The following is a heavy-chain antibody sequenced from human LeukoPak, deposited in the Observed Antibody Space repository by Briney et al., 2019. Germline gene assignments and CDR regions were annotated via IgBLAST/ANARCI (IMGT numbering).Heavy chain of an antibody. CDR2: IYYSGST. Sequence: PSETLSLTCTVSGGSISSGGYYWSWIRQYPGKGLGWIGYIYYSGSTYYNPSLKSRVTISVDTSKNQFSLKLSSVTAADTAVYYCARGRGSWADAFDIWGQGTMVTVSS. J-gene: IGHJ3*02. V-gene: IGHV4-31*03. CDR1: GGSISSGGYY. D-gene: IGHD1-26*01. CDR3: ARGRGSWADAFDI.